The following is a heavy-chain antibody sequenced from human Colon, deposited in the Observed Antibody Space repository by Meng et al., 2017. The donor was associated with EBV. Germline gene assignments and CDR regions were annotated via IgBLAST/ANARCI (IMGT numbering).Heavy chain of an antibody. CDR3: ARDYGTSRPFEY. CDR1: ADSVTSTGAA. J-gene: IGHJ4*02. V-gene: IGHV6-1*01. CDR2: TYYRSKWHN. D-gene: IGHD1/OR15-1a*01. Sequence: QPQQAAPGLVIPPPTLSLTCAIAADSVTSTGAAWNWIRQSPTRGLEWLGRTYYRSKWHNDYAVSVKGRIAINPDTSKNQFFLQLNSVTPEDTAVYYCARDYGTSRPFEYWGQGILVTVSS.